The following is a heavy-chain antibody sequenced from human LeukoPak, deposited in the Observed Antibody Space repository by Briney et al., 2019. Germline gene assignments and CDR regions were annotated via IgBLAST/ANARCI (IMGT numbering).Heavy chain of an antibody. V-gene: IGHV4-59*08. J-gene: IGHJ2*01. D-gene: IGHD7-27*01. Sequence: SETLSLTCTVSGGSISSYYWSWIRQPPGKGLEWIGYIYYTGSTNYNPALKSRVTITVDTSKNQFSLKLSSVTAADTAVYYCARQGNNWGRWYFDLWGRGTLVTVSS. CDR3: ARQGNNWGRWYFDL. CDR1: GGSISSYY. CDR2: IYYTGST.